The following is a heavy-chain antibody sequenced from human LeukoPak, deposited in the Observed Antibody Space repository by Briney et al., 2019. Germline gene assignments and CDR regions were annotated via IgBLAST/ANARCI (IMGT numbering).Heavy chain of an antibody. CDR1: GYTFTGDY. J-gene: IGHJ4*02. Sequence: ASVKVSCKASGYTFTGDYMHSVPEAPGQGLEWMGGINPNSGGTNYAQKFQGRVTMTRDTSISTAYMELSRLRSDDTAVYYCARVLISHGHSSSWYPHFDYWGQGTLVTVSS. CDR3: ARVLISHGHSSSWYPHFDY. CDR2: INPNSGGT. V-gene: IGHV1-2*02. D-gene: IGHD6-13*01.